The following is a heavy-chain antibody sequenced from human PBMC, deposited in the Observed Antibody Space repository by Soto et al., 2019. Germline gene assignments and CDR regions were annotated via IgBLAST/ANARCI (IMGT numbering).Heavy chain of an antibody. CDR1: GGSISSGGYY. CDR3: ARGYCSGRSCYTLDY. Sequence: SETLSLTCTVSGGSISSGGYYWSWIRQHPGKGLEWIGYIYYSGSTYYNPSLKSRVTISVDTSKNQFSLKLSSVTAADTAVYYCARGYCSGRSCYTLDYWGQGTLVTVSS. CDR2: IYYSGST. V-gene: IGHV4-31*03. J-gene: IGHJ4*02. D-gene: IGHD2-15*01.